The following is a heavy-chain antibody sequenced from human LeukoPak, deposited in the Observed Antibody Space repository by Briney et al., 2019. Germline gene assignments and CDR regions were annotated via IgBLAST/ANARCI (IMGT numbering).Heavy chain of an antibody. CDR3: ATFYSSGWYYFNY. D-gene: IGHD6-19*01. V-gene: IGHV1-24*01. CDR2: FDPEDGET. CDR1: GYTLTEFS. Sequence: GASVKVSCKVSGYTLTEFSMHWVRQAPGKGPEWMGGFDPEDGETIYAQKFQGRVTLTEDTSTDTAYMELSSLRSEDTAVYYCATFYSSGWYYFNYWGQGTLVTVSS. J-gene: IGHJ4*02.